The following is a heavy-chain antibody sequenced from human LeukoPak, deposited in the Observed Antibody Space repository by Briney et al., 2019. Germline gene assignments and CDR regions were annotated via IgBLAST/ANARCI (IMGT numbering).Heavy chain of an antibody. J-gene: IGHJ4*02. V-gene: IGHV3-23*01. CDR1: GFTFSSYA. D-gene: IGHD1-26*01. CDR3: AKVVGATTRGYFDY. Sequence: PGGSLRLSCAASGFTFSSYAMSWVRQAPGKGLEWVSTISSSGGSTYYADSVKGRFTISRDNSKNTLYLQMNSLRAEDTAVYYCAKVVGATTRGYFDYWGQGTLDTVSS. CDR2: ISSSGGST.